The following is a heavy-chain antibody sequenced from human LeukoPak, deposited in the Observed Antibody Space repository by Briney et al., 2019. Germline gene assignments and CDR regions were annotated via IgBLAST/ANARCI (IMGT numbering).Heavy chain of an antibody. V-gene: IGHV3-48*03. D-gene: IGHD5-18*01. CDR2: ISSSGSTI. J-gene: IGHJ4*02. CDR3: ARWRYRYGRYFDY. Sequence: GGSLRLSCAASGFTFSSYEMNWVRQAPGKGLEWVSYISSSGSTIYYADSVKGRFTISRDNAENSVYLQMNSLRAEDTAVYYCARWRYRYGRYFDYWGQGTLVTVSS. CDR1: GFTFSSYE.